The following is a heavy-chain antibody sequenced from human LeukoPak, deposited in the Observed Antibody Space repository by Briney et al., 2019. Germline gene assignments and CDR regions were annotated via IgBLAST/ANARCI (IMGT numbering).Heavy chain of an antibody. Sequence: PGGSLRLSCAASGFTFSSYGMHWVRQAPGKGLEWVAVIWYDGSNKYYADSVKGRFTISGDNSKNTLYLQMNSLRAEDTAVYYCARDAPGIAVAAYFDYWGQGTLVTVSS. V-gene: IGHV3-33*01. CDR1: GFTFSSYG. CDR2: IWYDGSNK. CDR3: ARDAPGIAVAAYFDY. D-gene: IGHD6-19*01. J-gene: IGHJ4*02.